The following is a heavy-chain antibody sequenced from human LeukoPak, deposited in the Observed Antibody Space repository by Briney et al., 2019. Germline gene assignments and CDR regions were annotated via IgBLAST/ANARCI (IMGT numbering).Heavy chain of an antibody. J-gene: IGHJ5*02. D-gene: IGHD5-18*01. CDR3: ARVLMHTAMVPKENWFDP. V-gene: IGHV7-4-1*02. CDR2: INTNTGNP. Sequence: GASVKVSCKASGYTFTSYAMNWVRQAPGQGLEWMGWINTNTGNPTYAQGFTGRFVFSLDTSVSTAYLQISSLKAEDTAVYYCARVLMHTAMVPKENWFDPWGQGTLVTVSS. CDR1: GYTFTSYA.